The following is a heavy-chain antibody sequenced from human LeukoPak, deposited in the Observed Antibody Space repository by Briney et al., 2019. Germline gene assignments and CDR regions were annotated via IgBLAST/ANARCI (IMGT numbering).Heavy chain of an antibody. CDR2: FNSDGSST. CDR3: ARGFDSSGQDY. J-gene: IGHJ4*02. V-gene: IGHV3-74*01. D-gene: IGHD3-22*01. Sequence: PGGSLRLSCAASGFTFSSYWMHRVRQAPGKGLVWVSRFNSDGSSTSYADSVKGRFTISRDYAKNTLFLQMNSLRAEDTAVYYCARGFDSSGQDYWGQGTLVTVSS. CDR1: GFTFSSYW.